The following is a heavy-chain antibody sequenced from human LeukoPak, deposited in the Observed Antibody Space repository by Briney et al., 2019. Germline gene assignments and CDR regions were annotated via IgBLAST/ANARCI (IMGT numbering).Heavy chain of an antibody. V-gene: IGHV1-69*02. D-gene: IGHD2-2*01. CDR3: ARGTPSRYCSSTSCPQTETDY. J-gene: IGHJ4*02. CDR2: IIPILGLA. CDR1: GGTFSSYN. Sequence: SSVNVSCKASGGTFSSYNISLLRQAPAPGLEWMGRIIPILGLANYAQQFQGRVTITADKSTSTAYMELSSLRSEDTAVYYCARGTPSRYCSSTSCPQTETDYGGQGTLVTVSS.